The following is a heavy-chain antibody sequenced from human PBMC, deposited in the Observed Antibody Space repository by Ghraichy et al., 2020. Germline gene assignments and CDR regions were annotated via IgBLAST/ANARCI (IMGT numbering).Heavy chain of an antibody. Sequence: SQTLSLTCAVYGGSFSGYYWSWIRQPPGKGLEWIGEINHSGSTNYNPSLKSRVTISVDTSKNQFSLKLSSVTAADTAVYYCARDSQQAYCGGDCSRGLIDYWGQGTLVTVSS. D-gene: IGHD2-21*02. V-gene: IGHV4-34*01. CDR1: GGSFSGYY. J-gene: IGHJ4*02. CDR2: INHSGST. CDR3: ARDSQQAYCGGDCSRGLIDY.